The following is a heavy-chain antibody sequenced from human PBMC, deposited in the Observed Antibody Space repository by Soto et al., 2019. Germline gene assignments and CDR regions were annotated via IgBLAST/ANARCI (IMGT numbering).Heavy chain of an antibody. Sequence: QVPLVQSGAEVKKHGASVKVSCKASGYTCTSYDINWVRQATGQGLEWMGWMNPNSGNTGYAQKFQGRVTMTSNTSIRTAYMEQSSRRYDVTAVYYCTSLRDDYIWGSYPRFDYWGQGTLVTVSS. J-gene: IGHJ4*02. CDR2: MNPNSGNT. CDR1: GYTCTSYD. D-gene: IGHD3-16*02. CDR3: TSLRDDYIWGSYPRFDY. V-gene: IGHV1-8*01.